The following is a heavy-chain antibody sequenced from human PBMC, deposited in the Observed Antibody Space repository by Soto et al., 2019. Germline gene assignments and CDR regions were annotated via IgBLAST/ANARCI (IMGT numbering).Heavy chain of an antibody. CDR3: ARVGVAAAGRYYFDY. V-gene: IGHV4-31*03. D-gene: IGHD6-13*01. J-gene: IGHJ4*02. Sequence: SETLSLTCTVSGGSISSGGYYWSWIRQHPGKGLEWIGYIYYSGSTYYNPSLKSRVTMSVDTSKNQFSLKLSSVTAADTAVYYCARVGVAAAGRYYFDYWGQGTLVTVSS. CDR1: GGSISSGGYY. CDR2: IYYSGST.